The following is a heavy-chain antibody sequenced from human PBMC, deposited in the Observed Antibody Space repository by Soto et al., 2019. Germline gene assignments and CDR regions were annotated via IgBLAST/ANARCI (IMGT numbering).Heavy chain of an antibody. Sequence: ASVKVSCKASGGTFSSYAISWLRQSPGQGLEWMGGIVPIFGTANYAQKFQGRVTITADESTSTAYMELSSLRSEDTAVYYCARVPHYGDYVGGWFDPWGQGTLVTVSS. V-gene: IGHV1-69*13. J-gene: IGHJ5*02. D-gene: IGHD4-17*01. CDR2: IVPIFGTA. CDR1: GGTFSSYA. CDR3: ARVPHYGDYVGGWFDP.